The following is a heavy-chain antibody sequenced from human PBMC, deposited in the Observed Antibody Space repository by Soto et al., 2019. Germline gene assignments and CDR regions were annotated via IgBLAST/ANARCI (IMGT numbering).Heavy chain of an antibody. CDR2: IYGGGST. D-gene: IGHD6-13*01. J-gene: IGHJ6*02. CDR3: AREGSSRYYFYGLDV. Sequence: EVQLVESGGGLIQPGGSLRLSCTASGLTVSSNYMSWVRQAPGKGLEWVSVIYGGGSTYHADSVKGRFTISRDNSKNTLYLQMNSLRAEDTALYYCAREGSSRYYFYGLDVWGQGTTVTVSS. CDR1: GLTVSSNY. V-gene: IGHV3-53*01.